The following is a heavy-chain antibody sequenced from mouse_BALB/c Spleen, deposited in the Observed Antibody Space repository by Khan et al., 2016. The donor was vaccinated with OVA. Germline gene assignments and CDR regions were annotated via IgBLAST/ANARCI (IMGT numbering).Heavy chain of an antibody. V-gene: IGHV5-4*02. Sequence: EVELVESGGGLVKPGGSLKLSCAASGFTFSDYYMYWVRQTPEKRLEWVATISDGGSYTYYPDNVKGRFTISRDDAKNNLYLQMSSLTSEDTAMYYCARGYYGDPFAYWGQGTLVTVSA. CDR3: ARGYYGDPFAY. J-gene: IGHJ3*01. CDR2: ISDGGSYT. CDR1: GFTFSDYY. D-gene: IGHD2-13*01.